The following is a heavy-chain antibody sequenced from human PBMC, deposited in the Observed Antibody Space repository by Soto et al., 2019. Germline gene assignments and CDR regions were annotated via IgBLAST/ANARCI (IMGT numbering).Heavy chain of an antibody. J-gene: IGHJ6*02. V-gene: IGHV4-39*01. CDR3: ARPRSRLSYGMDG. Sequence: SETLSLTCTVSGGSISTSSYYWGWIRQPPGKGLEWIGSIYYTGSTHYNPSLKSRVAISVDRSKNQFSLKLNSVTAADTAVYYCARPRSRLSYGMDGWGQGSTVTVSS. CDR2: IYYTGST. CDR1: GGSISTSSYY.